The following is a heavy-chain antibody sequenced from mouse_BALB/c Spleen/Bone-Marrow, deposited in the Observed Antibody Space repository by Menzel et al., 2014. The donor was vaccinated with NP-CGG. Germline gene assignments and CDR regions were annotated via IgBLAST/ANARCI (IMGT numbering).Heavy chain of an antibody. CDR1: GSTFSSYG. Sequence: DVKLVESGGGLVQPGGSLKLSCAASGSTFSSYGMSWVRQTPDKRLELVATINSNGGSTYYPDSVKGRFTISRDNAKNTLYLQMSSLKSEDTAMYYCARDYYGSSDYWGQGTTLTVSS. CDR2: INSNGGST. D-gene: IGHD1-1*01. CDR3: ARDYYGSSDY. V-gene: IGHV5-6-3*01. J-gene: IGHJ2*01.